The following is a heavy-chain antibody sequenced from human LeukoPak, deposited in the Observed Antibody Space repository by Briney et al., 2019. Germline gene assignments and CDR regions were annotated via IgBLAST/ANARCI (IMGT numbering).Heavy chain of an antibody. V-gene: IGHV1-69*06. CDR1: GYTFTSYA. Sequence: SVKVSCKASGYTFTSYAMNWVRQAPGQGLEWMGGIIPIFGTSNYAQKFQGRVTITADRSTSTAYMELSSLRSEDTAVYYCARDYGAKRVFDYWGQGTLVTVSS. CDR2: IIPIFGTS. CDR3: ARDYGAKRVFDY. D-gene: IGHD4/OR15-4a*01. J-gene: IGHJ4*02.